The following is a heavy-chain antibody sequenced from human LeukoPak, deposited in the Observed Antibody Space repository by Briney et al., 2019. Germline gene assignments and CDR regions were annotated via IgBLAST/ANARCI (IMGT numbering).Heavy chain of an antibody. CDR1: GFTFSSYW. CDR3: ARDSYGIAVASQNWFDP. Sequence: GGSLRLSCAASGFTFSSYWMSWVRQAPGKGLEWVANIKQDGSEKYYVDSVKGRFTISRDNAKNSLYLRMNSLRAEDTAVYYCARDSYGIAVASQNWFDPWGQGTLVTVSS. D-gene: IGHD6-19*01. J-gene: IGHJ5*02. CDR2: IKQDGSEK. V-gene: IGHV3-7*01.